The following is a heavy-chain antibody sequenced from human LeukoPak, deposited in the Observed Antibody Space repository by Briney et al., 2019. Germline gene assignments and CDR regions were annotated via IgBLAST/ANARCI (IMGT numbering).Heavy chain of an antibody. J-gene: IGHJ4*02. Sequence: GGSLRLSCAASGFTFSTYAMHWVRQAPGKGLEYVSAISSNGGSTNYANSVKGRLTISRDNSNNTLYLQMGSLRAEDMAVYYCARTPTGRYSDYWGQGTLVTVSS. CDR1: GFTFSTYA. CDR2: ISSNGGST. CDR3: ARTPTGRYSDY. V-gene: IGHV3-64*01. D-gene: IGHD2-21*01.